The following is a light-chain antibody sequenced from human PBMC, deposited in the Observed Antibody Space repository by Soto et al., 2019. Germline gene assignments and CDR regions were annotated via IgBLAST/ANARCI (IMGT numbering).Light chain of an antibody. Sequence: DIVMTQSPDSLAVSLGERATINCKSSQSVLYSSNNNNYLAWYQQKPGQPPKLLIYWASTRESGVPDRFSGSGSETDFTLTISSLEAEDVAVYYCQQYYSTPPTFGQGTRLEIK. CDR1: QSVLYSSNNNNY. CDR3: QQYYSTPPT. V-gene: IGKV4-1*01. CDR2: WAS. J-gene: IGKJ5*01.